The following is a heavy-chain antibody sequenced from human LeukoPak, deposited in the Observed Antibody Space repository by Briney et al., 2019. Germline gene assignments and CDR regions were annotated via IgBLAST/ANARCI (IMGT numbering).Heavy chain of an antibody. D-gene: IGHD3-10*01. CDR2: ISSSGSDK. Sequence: PGGSLRLSCAASVFPFSAHEMNWVRQAPGKGLEWVSYISSSGSDKYYPDSVKGRFTISRDNAKNSLYLQMNSLRAEDTAVYYCARRTYGAFAIWGQGTKVTVSS. CDR1: VFPFSAHE. CDR3: ARRTYGAFAI. V-gene: IGHV3-48*03. J-gene: IGHJ3*02.